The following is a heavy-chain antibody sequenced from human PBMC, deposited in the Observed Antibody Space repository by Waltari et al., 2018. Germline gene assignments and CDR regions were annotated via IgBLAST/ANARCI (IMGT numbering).Heavy chain of an antibody. Sequence: EVQLLESGGGLVQPGGSLRLSCAASGFTFSSYAMSWVRQAPGKGLEWVSVSSGSSGSTYYADSVKGRFTISRDNSKNTLYRQMNSLRAEDTAVYYCAGPVGAWFDPWGQGTLVTVSS. V-gene: IGHV3-23*01. D-gene: IGHD1-26*01. CDR3: AGPVGAWFDP. CDR2: SSGSSGST. CDR1: GFTFSSYA. J-gene: IGHJ5*02.